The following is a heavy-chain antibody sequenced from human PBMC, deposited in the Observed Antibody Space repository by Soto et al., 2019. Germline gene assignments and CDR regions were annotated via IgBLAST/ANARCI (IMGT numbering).Heavy chain of an antibody. CDR2: IIPILGIA. J-gene: IGHJ6*03. CDR1: GGTFSSYT. Sequence: SVKVSCKASGGTFSSYTISWVRQAPGQGLEWMGRIIPILGIANYAQKFQGRVTITADKSTSTAYMELSSLRSEDTAVYYCASDQGVVIINGYMDVWGKGTTVTVSS. D-gene: IGHD3-3*01. V-gene: IGHV1-69*02. CDR3: ASDQGVVIINGYMDV.